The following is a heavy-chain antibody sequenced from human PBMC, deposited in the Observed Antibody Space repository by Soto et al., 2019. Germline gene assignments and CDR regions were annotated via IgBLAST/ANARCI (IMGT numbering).Heavy chain of an antibody. V-gene: IGHV1-18*01. J-gene: IGHJ4*02. CDR1: GYTFTSYG. CDR3: AREGPDYYGSGAWGY. D-gene: IGHD3-10*01. CDR2: ISAYNGNT. Sequence: QVQLVQSGAEVKKPGASVKVSCKASGYTFTSYGISWVRQAPGQGLEWRGWISAYNGNTNYAQKLEGRVTMTTDTSTSTAYMELTSLRYNDTAVDYGAREGPDYYGSGAWGYWGQGTLVTVSS.